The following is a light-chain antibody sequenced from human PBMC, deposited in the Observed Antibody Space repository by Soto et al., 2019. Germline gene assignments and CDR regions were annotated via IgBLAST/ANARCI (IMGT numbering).Light chain of an antibody. CDR2: SND. J-gene: IGLJ1*01. Sequence: QSVLTQPPSASGTPGQRVTISCSGSSSNIGRNSVYWYQHLPGTAPKLLIHSNDQRPSGVPDRFSGSKSGNTASLTVSGLQTEDEADYYCSAYAGSNNFVFGSGTKVTVL. CDR3: SAYAGSNNFV. CDR1: SSNIGRNS. V-gene: IGLV1-44*01.